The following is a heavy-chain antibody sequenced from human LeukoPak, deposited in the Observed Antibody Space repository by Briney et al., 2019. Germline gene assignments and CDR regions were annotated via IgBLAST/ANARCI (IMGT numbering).Heavy chain of an antibody. Sequence: SEALSLTCTVSGGSVSSGNYYWSWIRQPPGKGLDWIGYIYYSGSTNYNPSLKSRVTISVDTSKNQFSLRLSSVTAADTAVYYCARDPSGYFNYWGQGTLATVSS. J-gene: IGHJ4*02. V-gene: IGHV4-61*01. CDR2: IYYSGST. CDR3: ARDPSGYFNY. CDR1: GGSVSSGNYY. D-gene: IGHD3-22*01.